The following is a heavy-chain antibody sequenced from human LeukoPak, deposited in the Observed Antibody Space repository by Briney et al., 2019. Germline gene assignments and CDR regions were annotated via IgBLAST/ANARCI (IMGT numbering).Heavy chain of an antibody. J-gene: IGHJ4*02. CDR1: GFTFSTNG. V-gene: IGHV3-30*18. D-gene: IGHD6-13*01. Sequence: GKSLRLSCAASGFTFSTNGMDWVRQAPGKGLEWVAVISYDGKNKYYAESVKGRFTISRDNSMSTLYLQMNSLRPEDTAVYYCAKDYSSSSGFFDYWGQGAQVTVPS. CDR3: AKDYSSSSGFFDY. CDR2: ISYDGKNK.